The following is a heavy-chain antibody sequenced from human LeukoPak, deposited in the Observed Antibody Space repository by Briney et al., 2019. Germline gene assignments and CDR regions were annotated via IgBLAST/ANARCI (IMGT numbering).Heavy chain of an antibody. CDR1: GGSISSGGYY. D-gene: IGHD2-21*01. V-gene: IGHV4-31*03. CDR3: ARDAPLGGIAY. J-gene: IGHJ4*02. Sequence: SETLSLTCTVSGGSISSGGYYWSWIRQHPGKGLEWIGYIYYSGSTYYNPSLKSRVTISVDTSKNQFSLKLSSVTAADTAVYYCARDAPLGGIAYWGQRTLVTVSS. CDR2: IYYSGST.